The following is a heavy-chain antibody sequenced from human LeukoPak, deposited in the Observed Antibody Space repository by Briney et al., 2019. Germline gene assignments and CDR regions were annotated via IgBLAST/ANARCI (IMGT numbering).Heavy chain of an antibody. CDR2: ISSGSSTI. Sequence: QSGGSLRLSCAASGFTFSSYSMNWVRQAPGKGLEWVSYISSGSSTIYYADSVKGRFTISRDNAKNSLYLQMNSLRAEDAAVYYCARVRSVPDYWGQGTLVTVSS. D-gene: IGHD3-10*01. J-gene: IGHJ4*02. V-gene: IGHV3-48*01. CDR3: ARVRSVPDY. CDR1: GFTFSSYS.